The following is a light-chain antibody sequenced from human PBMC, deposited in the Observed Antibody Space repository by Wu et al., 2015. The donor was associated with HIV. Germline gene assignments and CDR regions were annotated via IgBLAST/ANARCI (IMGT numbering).Light chain of an antibody. CDR1: QIIATN. Sequence: EIVMTQSPATLSVSPGGRVTLSCRASQIIATNLAWYQQKPGQPPRLLIYDASSRTTGFPARFSGGGSGTEFTLTISSLEPEDFAVYYCQQESTWPLTFGQGTRLEIK. CDR2: DAS. CDR3: QQESTWPLT. J-gene: IGKJ5*01. V-gene: IGKV3-15*01.